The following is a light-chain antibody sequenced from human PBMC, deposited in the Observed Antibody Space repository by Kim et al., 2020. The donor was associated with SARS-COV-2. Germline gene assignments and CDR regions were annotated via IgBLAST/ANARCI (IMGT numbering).Light chain of an antibody. Sequence: EIALIQSPATLPLLPGERATLSCRASQRVSSYLAWYQQKPGQAPRLLIYDAFKRATGIPARFSGSGSGTDFTLTISSLEPEDFAVYYCQQRSNWPPTFGQGTKVDIK. V-gene: IGKV3-11*01. J-gene: IGKJ1*01. CDR1: QRVSSY. CDR3: QQRSNWPPT. CDR2: DAF.